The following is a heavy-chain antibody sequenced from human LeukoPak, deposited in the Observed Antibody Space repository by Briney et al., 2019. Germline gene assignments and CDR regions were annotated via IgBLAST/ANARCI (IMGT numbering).Heavy chain of an antibody. Sequence: GESLKISCKGSGYGFTSYWIGWVRQMPGKGLEWMGIISPGDSDTRYSPSFQGQVTISADKSISTAYLQWSSLKASDTAMYYCARGRYYGSGSYLKYGMDVWGKGTTVTVSS. CDR1: GYGFTSYW. D-gene: IGHD3-10*01. V-gene: IGHV5-51*01. J-gene: IGHJ6*04. CDR2: ISPGDSDT. CDR3: ARGRYYGSGSYLKYGMDV.